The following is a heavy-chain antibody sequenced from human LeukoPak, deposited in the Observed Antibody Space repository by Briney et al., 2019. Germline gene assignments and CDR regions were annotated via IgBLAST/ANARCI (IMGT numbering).Heavy chain of an antibody. CDR2: INPNTGGT. CDR1: GYTFTGYY. J-gene: IGHJ3*02. Sequence: ASVKVSCKASGYTFTGYYMHWVRQAPGQGLEWMGWINPNTGGTNSAQKFQGRVTMTRDTSISTAYMELSRLRSDDTAVYYCARWLRSAGDSSGYYYESSGDAFDIWGQGTMVTVSS. CDR3: ARWLRSAGDSSGYYYESSGDAFDI. V-gene: IGHV1-2*02. D-gene: IGHD3-22*01.